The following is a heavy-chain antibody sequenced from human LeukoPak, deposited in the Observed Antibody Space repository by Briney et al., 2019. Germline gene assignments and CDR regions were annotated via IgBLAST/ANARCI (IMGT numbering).Heavy chain of an antibody. V-gene: IGHV3-23*01. CDR1: GFTFTNYA. CDR2: ISSSGGAT. CDR3: TKVRLSNLYYYYGMDV. J-gene: IGHJ6*02. Sequence: HPGGSLRLSCAASGFTFTNYAMNWVRQAPGKGLEWLSAISSSGGATCYADSVKGRFTISRDNSRNTLCLQMSSLRVADTAVYFCTKVRLSNLYYYYGMDVWGQGTTVTVSS. D-gene: IGHD2-21*02.